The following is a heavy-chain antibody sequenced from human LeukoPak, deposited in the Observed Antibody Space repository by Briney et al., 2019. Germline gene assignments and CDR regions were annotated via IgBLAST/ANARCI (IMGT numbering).Heavy chain of an antibody. D-gene: IGHD5-12*01. CDR2: FDPEDGET. Sequence: ASVKVSCKVSGYTLTELSMHWVRQAPGKGLEWMGGFDPEDGETIYAQKFQGRVTMTEDTSTDTAYMELSSLRSEDTAVYYCATMVSGYDWTPYFDYWGQGTLVTVSS. CDR1: GYTLTELS. CDR3: ATMVSGYDWTPYFDY. V-gene: IGHV1-24*01. J-gene: IGHJ4*02.